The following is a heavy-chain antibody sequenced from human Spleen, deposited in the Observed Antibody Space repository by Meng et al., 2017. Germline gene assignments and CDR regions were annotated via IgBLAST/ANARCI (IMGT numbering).Heavy chain of an antibody. CDR1: GFTFSSYS. V-gene: IGHV3-21*01. CDR2: ISSSSSYI. D-gene: IGHD2-15*01. Sequence: GGSLRLSCAASGFTFSSYSMNWVRQAPGKGLEWVSSISSSSSYIYYADSVKGRFTISRDNAKNSLYLQMNSLRAEDTAVYYCARDRCSGGSCHPNDAFDIWGQGTMVTVSS. CDR3: ARDRCSGGSCHPNDAFDI. J-gene: IGHJ3*02.